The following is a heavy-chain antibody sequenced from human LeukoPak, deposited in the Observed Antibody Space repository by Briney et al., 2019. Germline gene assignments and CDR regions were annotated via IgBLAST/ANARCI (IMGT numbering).Heavy chain of an antibody. CDR3: ARDRGLTPDFDY. D-gene: IGHD4-17*01. V-gene: IGHV1-2*02. J-gene: IGHJ4*02. CDR1: GYTFTSYH. CDR2: INPSGGTT. Sequence: GASVKVSCKASGYTFTSYHMHWVRQAPGQGLEWMGIINPSGGTTNYAQKFQGRVTMTRDTSISTAYMELSRLRSDDTAVYYCARDRGLTPDFDYWGQGTLVTVSS.